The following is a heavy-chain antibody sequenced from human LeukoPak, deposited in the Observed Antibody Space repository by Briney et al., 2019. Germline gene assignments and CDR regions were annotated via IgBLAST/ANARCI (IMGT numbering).Heavy chain of an antibody. J-gene: IGHJ4*02. V-gene: IGHV3-30*04. CDR2: ISNDGRKT. Sequence: GRSLRLSCAASGFTFSSYGIHWVRQAPGKGLEWVTVISNDGRKTYYADSVKGRFTISRDNSKNTLYLQMNSLRDEDTAVYYCARDKNTGESGSYYWGQGTLVTVSS. D-gene: IGHD1-26*01. CDR1: GFTFSSYG. CDR3: ARDKNTGESGSYY.